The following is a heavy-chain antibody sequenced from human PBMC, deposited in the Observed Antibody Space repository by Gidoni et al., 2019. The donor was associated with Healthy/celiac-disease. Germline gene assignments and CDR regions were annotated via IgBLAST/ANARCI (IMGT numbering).Heavy chain of an antibody. D-gene: IGHD3-3*01. CDR2: IYYSGST. Sequence: QLQLQESGPGLVKPSETLSLPRPVPAGSLSSSSSYWGWIRQPPGKGLEWIGSIYYSGSTYYNPALKSRVTISVDTSKNQFSLKLSSVTATDTAVYYCARHSGWSGYTYYYYYYMDVWGKGTTVTVSS. J-gene: IGHJ6*03. CDR3: ARHSGWSGYTYYYYYYMDV. CDR1: AGSLSSSSSY. V-gene: IGHV4-39*01.